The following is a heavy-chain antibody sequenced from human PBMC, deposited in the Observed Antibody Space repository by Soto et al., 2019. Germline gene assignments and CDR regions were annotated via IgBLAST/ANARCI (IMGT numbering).Heavy chain of an antibody. Sequence: QVQLVQSGAAVKKPGASVKVSCKASGYTFTSYGFSWVRQALGQGLEWMGWISAYNGNTNYAQKLQGRVTMTTDTSTSTAYMELRSLRSDDTAVYYCASYHLNSYYYGMDVWGQGTTVTVSS. CDR1: GYTFTSYG. J-gene: IGHJ6*02. CDR2: ISAYNGNT. V-gene: IGHV1-18*01. CDR3: ASYHLNSYYYGMDV.